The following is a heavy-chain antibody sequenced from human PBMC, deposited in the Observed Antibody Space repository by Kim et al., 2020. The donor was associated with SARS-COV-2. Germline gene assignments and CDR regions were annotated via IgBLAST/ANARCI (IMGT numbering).Heavy chain of an antibody. D-gene: IGHD3-10*01. CDR1: GFTFSSYA. J-gene: IGHJ4*02. Sequence: GGSLRLSCAASGFTFSSYAMHWVRQAPGKGLEWVAVISYDGSNKYYADSVKGRFTISRDNSKNTLYLQMNSLRAEDTAVYYCARTMNYYGSGSYEDYWGQGTLVTVSS. CDR3: ARTMNYYGSGSYEDY. V-gene: IGHV3-30*04. CDR2: ISYDGSNK.